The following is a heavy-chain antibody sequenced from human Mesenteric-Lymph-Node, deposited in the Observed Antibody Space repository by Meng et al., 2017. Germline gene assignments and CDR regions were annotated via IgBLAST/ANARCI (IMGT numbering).Heavy chain of an antibody. CDR2: IYYSGAT. D-gene: IGHD4/OR15-4a*01. Sequence: QESGPGMGRPSEILSLTFSVSGGSVSSGSYYWSWIRQPPGKGLEWIWYIYYSGATNYNPSLKSRVTISADTSKNQFSLKLSSVTAADTAVYYCARGPTMYFDYWGQGTLVTVSS. CDR1: GGSVSSGSYY. CDR3: ARGPTMYFDY. V-gene: IGHV4-61*01. J-gene: IGHJ4*02.